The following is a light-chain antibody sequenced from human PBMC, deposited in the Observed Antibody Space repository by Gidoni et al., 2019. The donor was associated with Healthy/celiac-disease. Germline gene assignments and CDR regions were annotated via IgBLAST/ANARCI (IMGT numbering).Light chain of an antibody. J-gene: IGKJ1*01. CDR2: WAS. V-gene: IGKV4-1*01. Sequence: DIVLTQSPDSLAVSLGESATINCKSSQSVLYSSNNKNYLAWYQQKPGQPPKLLIYWASTRESGVPDRFSGSGSGTDFTPTISSLQAEDVAVYYCQQYYSTLRTFGQGTKVEIK. CDR1: QSVLYSSNNKNY. CDR3: QQYYSTLRT.